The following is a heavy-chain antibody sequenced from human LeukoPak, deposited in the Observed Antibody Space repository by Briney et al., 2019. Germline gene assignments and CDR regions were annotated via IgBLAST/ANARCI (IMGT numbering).Heavy chain of an antibody. CDR3: ARVKIVGATNPLLPFDY. Sequence: ASVKVSCKASGYTFTSYYMHWVRQAPGQGLEWMGIINPSGGSTSYAQKFQGRVTMTRDTSTSTVYMELSSLRSEDTAVYYCARVKIVGATNPLLPFDYWGQGTLVTVSS. CDR1: GYTFTSYY. V-gene: IGHV1-46*01. CDR2: INPSGGST. J-gene: IGHJ4*02. D-gene: IGHD1-26*01.